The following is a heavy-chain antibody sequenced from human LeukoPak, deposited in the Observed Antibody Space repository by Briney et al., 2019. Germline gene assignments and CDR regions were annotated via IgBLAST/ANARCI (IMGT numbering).Heavy chain of an antibody. CDR3: AKDAQRGFDYSNSLEY. CDR2: IWSDGTNQ. D-gene: IGHD4-11*01. J-gene: IGHJ4*02. CDR1: RFPFSHYG. Sequence: PGKSLTLSCVASQFRFPFSHYGMHWVRQAPGRGLEWVAVIWSDGTNQYYADSVKGRFTISRDNSQNTVYLQMNSLRVEDTAVYFCAKDAQRGFDYSNSLEYWGQGTLFTVSS. V-gene: IGHV3-33*06.